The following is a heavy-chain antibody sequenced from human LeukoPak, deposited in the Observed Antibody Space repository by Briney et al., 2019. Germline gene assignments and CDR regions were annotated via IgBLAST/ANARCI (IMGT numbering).Heavy chain of an antibody. J-gene: IGHJ4*02. CDR3: AREGRVVPAARHPHSSFDY. CDR1: GFTFSSYG. D-gene: IGHD2-2*01. Sequence: GRSLRLSCAASGFTFSSYGMHWVRQAPGKGLEWVAAIWYDGSNKYYADSVKGRFTISRDNSKNTLYLQMNSLRAEDTAVYYCAREGRVVPAARHPHSSFDYWGQGTLVTVSS. CDR2: IWYDGSNK. V-gene: IGHV3-33*01.